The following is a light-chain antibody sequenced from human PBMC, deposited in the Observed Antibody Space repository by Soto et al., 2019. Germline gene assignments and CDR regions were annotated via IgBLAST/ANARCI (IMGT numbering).Light chain of an antibody. CDR3: QQGHNWPLT. V-gene: IGKV3-15*01. CDR2: SAS. CDR1: QSISTE. Sequence: EIVMTQSPATLSVSPGERATLSCRVSQSISTELAWYQQKPGQPPRLLIYSASTRATGVPARFTGSGSGSEFTLTISGLQSEDFAVYYCQQGHNWPLTFGQGTRLVI. J-gene: IGKJ2*01.